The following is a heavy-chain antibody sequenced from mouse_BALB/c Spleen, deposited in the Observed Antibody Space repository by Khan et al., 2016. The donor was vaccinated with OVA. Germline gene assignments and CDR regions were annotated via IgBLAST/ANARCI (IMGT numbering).Heavy chain of an antibody. CDR2: IWGDGTT. CDR3: AKSTPDYYSVDY. CDR1: GFSLTSYG. V-gene: IGHV2-3*01. Sequence: VQLQESGPGLVAPSQSLSITCTVSGFSLTSYGVNWVRQPPGKGLDWLGVIWGDGTTNYHSPLKSRLIISKDNSKSQVFLKLNSLQTDDTATYYCAKSTPDYYSVDYWGQGTSVTVSS. J-gene: IGHJ4*01.